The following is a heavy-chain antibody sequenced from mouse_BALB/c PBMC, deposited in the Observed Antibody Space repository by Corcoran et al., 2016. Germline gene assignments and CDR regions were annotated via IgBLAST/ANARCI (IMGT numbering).Heavy chain of an antibody. CDR2: INPYNAGT. Sequence: EVQLQQSGPELVKPGASVKMSCKASGYTFTSYVMHWVKQKPGQGLDRIGYINPYNAGTKYNEKVKGKARLTSDKSSSTAYMGLSSLTSEDSAVYFCARGGRAMDYWGPGTSVTVS. V-gene: IGHV1S136*01. J-gene: IGHJ4*01. CDR3: ARGGRAMDY. CDR1: GYTFTSYV.